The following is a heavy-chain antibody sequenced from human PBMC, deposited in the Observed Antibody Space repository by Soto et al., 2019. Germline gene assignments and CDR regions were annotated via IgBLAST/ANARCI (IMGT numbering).Heavy chain of an antibody. CDR2: FDPEDGET. CDR3: ATHNVLLWFGELISRVNWFDP. D-gene: IGHD3-10*01. V-gene: IGHV1-24*01. CDR1: GYTLTELS. Sequence: ASVKVSCKVSGYTLTELSMHWVRQAPGKGLEWMGGFDPEDGETIYAQKFQGRVTMTEDTSTDTAYMELSSLRSEDTAVYYCATHNVLLWFGELISRVNWFDPWGQGTLVTVSS. J-gene: IGHJ5*02.